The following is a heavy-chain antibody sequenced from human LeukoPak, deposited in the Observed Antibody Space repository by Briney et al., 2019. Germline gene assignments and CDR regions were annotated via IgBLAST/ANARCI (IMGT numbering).Heavy chain of an antibody. CDR1: GFTFEDYA. CDR3: ARLATGQYGGNIDY. Sequence: GGSLRLSCAASGFTFEDYAMHWVRQVPGKGLEWVSGISWNSGNIGYADSVKGRFTISRDNAKNSLYLQMNSLRAEDTAVYYCARLATGQYGGNIDYWGQGTLVTVSS. J-gene: IGHJ4*02. D-gene: IGHD4-23*01. V-gene: IGHV3-9*01. CDR2: ISWNSGNI.